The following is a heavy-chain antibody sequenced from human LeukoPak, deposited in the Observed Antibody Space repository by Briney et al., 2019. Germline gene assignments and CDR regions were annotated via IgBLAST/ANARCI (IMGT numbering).Heavy chain of an antibody. CDR2: ISWNSGSI. Sequence: SLSLSCAASGLTFDDYAMHWVRQAPGKGLEWVSGISWNSGSIGYADSVKGRFTISRDNAKNSLYLQMNSLRAEDTAVYYCARGHVLRYFDWLFSRWGQGTLVTVSS. J-gene: IGHJ4*02. CDR3: ARGHVLRYFDWLFSR. D-gene: IGHD3-9*01. CDR1: GLTFDDYA. V-gene: IGHV3-9*01.